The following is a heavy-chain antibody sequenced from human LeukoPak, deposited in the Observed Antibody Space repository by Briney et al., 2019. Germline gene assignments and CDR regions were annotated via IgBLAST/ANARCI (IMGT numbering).Heavy chain of an antibody. V-gene: IGHV3-48*04. CDR2: ISSSGSTI. CDR1: GFSFTTYW. CDR3: ARAYSGTYGLGYYYMDV. J-gene: IGHJ6*03. Sequence: GESLRLSCAASGFSFTTYWMSWVRQAPGKGLEWVSYISSSGSTIYYADSVKGRFTISRHNAKNSLYLQMNSLRAEDTAVYYCARAYSGTYGLGYYYMDVWGKGTTVTISS. D-gene: IGHD1-26*01.